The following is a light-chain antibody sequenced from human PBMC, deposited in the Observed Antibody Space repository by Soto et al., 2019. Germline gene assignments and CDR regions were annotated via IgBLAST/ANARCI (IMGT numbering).Light chain of an antibody. J-gene: IGLJ2*01. Sequence: QSVLTQPPSVSGAPGQRVTISCTGSSSNIGAGYDVHWYQQLPGTAPKLLIYGNSNRPSGVPDRFSGATSGTSASLAITGRQAEDEADYDCQSYDSSLSVIFGGGTKLTVL. CDR3: QSYDSSLSVI. CDR2: GNS. V-gene: IGLV1-40*01. CDR1: SSNIGAGYD.